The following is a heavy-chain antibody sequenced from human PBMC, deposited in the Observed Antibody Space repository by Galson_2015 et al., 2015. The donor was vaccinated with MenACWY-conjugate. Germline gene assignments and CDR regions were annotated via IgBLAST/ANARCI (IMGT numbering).Heavy chain of an antibody. D-gene: IGHD2-15*01. CDR2: ITSGGTT. Sequence: SLRLSCAASGFTFSNYGMAWVRQAPGKGLDWVSAITSGGTTYYADAVKGRFTISRDNSKNTLYLQMNSLTVEDTAVYYCAKEYCSGGTCCFDFWGQGSLVTVSS. CDR1: GFTFSNYG. CDR3: AKEYCSGGTCCFDF. J-gene: IGHJ4*02. V-gene: IGHV3-23*01.